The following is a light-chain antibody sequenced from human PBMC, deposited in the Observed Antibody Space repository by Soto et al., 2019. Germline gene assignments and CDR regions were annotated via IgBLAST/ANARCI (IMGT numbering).Light chain of an antibody. J-gene: IGKJ5*01. CDR1: QSVNSR. V-gene: IGKV3-20*01. CDR3: QHYGRSPIT. CDR2: GAS. Sequence: IVLTQSHGTLSFSPGERATLSCRASQSVNSRLAWYQHKPGQAPRLLISGASSRATGIPDRFSGSGSATDFTLTISRLEPEDFALYYCQHYGRSPITFGQGTRLEIK.